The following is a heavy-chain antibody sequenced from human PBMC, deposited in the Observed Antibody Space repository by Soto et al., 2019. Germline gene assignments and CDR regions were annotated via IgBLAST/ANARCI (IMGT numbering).Heavy chain of an antibody. J-gene: IGHJ5*02. D-gene: IGHD3-10*01. Sequence: SETLSLTCTVSGGSIDNYYWSWIRQPAGKGLEWIGRIYISGSTNYNPSLKSRVAMSVDTSKNQFSLKLSSVTAADTAVYYCARGLRRGVIVWFDPWGQGTLVTVSS. V-gene: IGHV4-4*07. CDR2: IYISGST. CDR3: ARGLRRGVIVWFDP. CDR1: GGSIDNYY.